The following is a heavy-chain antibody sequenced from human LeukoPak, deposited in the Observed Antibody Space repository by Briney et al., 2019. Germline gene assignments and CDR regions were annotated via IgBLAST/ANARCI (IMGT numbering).Heavy chain of an antibody. Sequence: GGSLRLSCAAPGFTFSSYAMSWVRQAPGKGLEWVSAISGSGGSTYCADSVKGRFTISRDNSKNTLYLQMNSLRAEDTAVYYCAAPPLLLWFGVPTYYFDYWGQGTLVTVSS. CDR3: AAPPLLLWFGVPTYYFDY. J-gene: IGHJ4*02. V-gene: IGHV3-23*01. D-gene: IGHD3-10*01. CDR2: ISGSGGST. CDR1: GFTFSSYA.